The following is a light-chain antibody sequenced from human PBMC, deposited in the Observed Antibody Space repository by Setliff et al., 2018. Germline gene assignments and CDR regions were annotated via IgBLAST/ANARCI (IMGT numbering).Light chain of an antibody. V-gene: IGLV2-18*02. CDR2: EVS. J-gene: IGLJ1*01. CDR3: CSYAGSYTSLYV. CDR1: SSDVGSYNR. Sequence: QPALAQPPSVSGSPGQSVTISCTGTSSDVGSYNRVSWYQQPPGTAPKLMIYEVSNRPSGVPDRFSGSKSGNTASLTISGLQAEDEADYYCCSYAGSYTSLYVFGTGTKVTVL.